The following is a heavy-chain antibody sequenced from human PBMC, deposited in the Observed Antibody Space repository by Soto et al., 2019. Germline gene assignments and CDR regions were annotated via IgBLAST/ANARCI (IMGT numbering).Heavy chain of an antibody. CDR1: GGSISSYY. CDR2: IYYSEYT. J-gene: IGHJ4*02. V-gene: IGHV4-59*08. D-gene: IGHD3-10*01. Sequence: SETLSLTSPVSGGSISSYYWSWIRQPPGKGLEWIGYIYYSEYTNYNPSLKSRVTISVDTSKNQFSLKLSSVTAADTAVYYCERQVPGPYGSGSYFDYWGQGTPVTVSS. CDR3: ERQVPGPYGSGSYFDY.